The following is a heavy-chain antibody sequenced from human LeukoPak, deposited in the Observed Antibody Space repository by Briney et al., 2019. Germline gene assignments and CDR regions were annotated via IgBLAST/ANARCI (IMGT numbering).Heavy chain of an antibody. Sequence: SETLSLTCAIYGVSFSGYYWSWIRQSPEKGLEWIGEIQPSGSIYYNPSLESRINISPDTSKNQFSLKLSSVTAADTAVYYCARGRYYDYVWGSYRYTQFDYWGQGTLVTVSS. CDR3: ARGRYYDYVWGSYRYTQFDY. J-gene: IGHJ4*02. CDR2: IQPSGSI. V-gene: IGHV4-34*01. CDR1: GVSFSGYY. D-gene: IGHD3-16*02.